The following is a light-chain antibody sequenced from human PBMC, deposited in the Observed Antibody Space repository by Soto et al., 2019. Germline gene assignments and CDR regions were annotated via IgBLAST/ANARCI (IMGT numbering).Light chain of an antibody. J-gene: IGLJ2*01. Sequence: QSALTQPASVSGSPGQSITISCTGTSSDIGDYTHVSWYQQHPGKAPKLIIYEVSDRPSGVSNRFSGSKSSNTASLTISGLQTEDEADYYCCSYTSISTSAVFGGGTKLTVL. V-gene: IGLV2-14*01. CDR2: EVS. CDR3: CSYTSISTSAV. CDR1: SSDIGDYTH.